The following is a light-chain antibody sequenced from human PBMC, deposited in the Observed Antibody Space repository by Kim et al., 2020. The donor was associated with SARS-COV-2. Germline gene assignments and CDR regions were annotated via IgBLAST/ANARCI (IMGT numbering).Light chain of an antibody. CDR1: PGIRDG. J-gene: IGKJ5*01. CDR2: DVC. Sequence: VSVGDRVTINGRASPGIRDGLAGLQQSRGKAPTSLVYDVCRLQNGVPSRFSVTGSGTAFTLPISGLQPEDFAPYYCPPYNSYPITFGRGTRLES. V-gene: IGKV1-16*01. CDR3: PPYNSYPIT.